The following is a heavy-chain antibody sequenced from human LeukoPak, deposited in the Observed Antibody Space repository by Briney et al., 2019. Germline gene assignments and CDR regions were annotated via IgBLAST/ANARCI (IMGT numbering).Heavy chain of an antibody. D-gene: IGHD3-10*01. CDR1: GGTFSSYA. CDR3: ARGLGITMVRGVIFVNYYYYYMDV. CDR2: IIPIFGTA. J-gene: IGHJ6*03. Sequence: SVKVSCKASGGTFSSYAISWVRQAPGQGLEWMGGIIPIFGTANYAQKFQGRVTITADKSTSTAYMELSSLRSEDTAVYYCARGLGITMVRGVIFVNYYYYYMDVWGKGTTVTVSS. V-gene: IGHV1-69*06.